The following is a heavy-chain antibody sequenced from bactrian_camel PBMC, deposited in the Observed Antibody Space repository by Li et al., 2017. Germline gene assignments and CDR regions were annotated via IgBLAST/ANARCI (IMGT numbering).Heavy chain of an antibody. J-gene: IGHJ4*01. V-gene: IGHV3S54*01. D-gene: IGHD1*01. CDR2: IYTADGTT. Sequence: HVQLVESGGGSAQAGGSLRLSCTASASAYHDNSMAWFRQAPGEDREGVAAIYTADGTTYYADSVKGRFTLSQVNDKNEVFLQMANLKPEDTAMYYCAASGTYARYPLQEGEYKFWGQGTQVTVS. CDR3: AASGTYARYPLQEGEYKF. CDR1: ASAYHDNS.